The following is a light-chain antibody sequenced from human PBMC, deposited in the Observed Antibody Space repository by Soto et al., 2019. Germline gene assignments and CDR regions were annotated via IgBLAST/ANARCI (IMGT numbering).Light chain of an antibody. CDR3: QQYDNLLLT. V-gene: IGKV1-33*01. CDR1: QDISNY. Sequence: DIQMTQSPSSLSASVGDRVTITCQASQDISNYLNWYQQKPGKAPKLLIYDASNLEIVVPSRFSGSGSGTDLTFNIRSLQPEDMAPSYCQQYDNLLLTFGGGTQVQIK. J-gene: IGKJ4*01. CDR2: DAS.